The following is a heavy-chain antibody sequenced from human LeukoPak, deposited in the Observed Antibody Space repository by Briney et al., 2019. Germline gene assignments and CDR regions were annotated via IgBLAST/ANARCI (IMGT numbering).Heavy chain of an antibody. V-gene: IGHV5-51*01. CDR1: GYSFTSYW. D-gene: IGHD1-26*01. J-gene: IGHJ3*02. CDR2: IYPGDSDT. CDR3: ARPMVGATERGGLRNDAFDI. Sequence: KIGESLKISCKGSGYSFTSYWIGWVRQMPGKGLEWMGIIYPGDSDTRYSPSFQGQVTISADKSISTAYLQWSSLKASDTAMYYCARPMVGATERGGLRNDAFDIWGQGTMVTVSS.